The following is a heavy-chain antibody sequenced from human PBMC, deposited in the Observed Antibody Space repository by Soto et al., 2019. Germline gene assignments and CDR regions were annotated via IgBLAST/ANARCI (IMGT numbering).Heavy chain of an antibody. Sequence: LRLSCAASGFTFSSYGMHWVRQAPGKGLEWVAVIWYDGSNKYYADSVKGRFTISRDNSKNTLYLQMNSLRAEDTAVYYCAKGGGIPYYDFPNWFDPWGQGTLVTVSS. CDR1: GFTFSSYG. CDR2: IWYDGSNK. D-gene: IGHD3-3*01. J-gene: IGHJ5*02. V-gene: IGHV3-33*06. CDR3: AKGGGIPYYDFPNWFDP.